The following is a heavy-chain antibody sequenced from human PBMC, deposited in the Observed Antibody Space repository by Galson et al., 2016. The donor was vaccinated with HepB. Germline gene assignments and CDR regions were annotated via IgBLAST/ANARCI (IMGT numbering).Heavy chain of an antibody. J-gene: IGHJ6*03. Sequence: ETLSLTCTVSGGSIVGSAFYWVWIRQPPEKGLELVGSISYTGNTYYNPSLQSRLTISVDTSQNQFSLRLDSVTAADAGVYYCATGIVVAGKYYYYYVDVWGKGTTVTVSS. V-gene: IGHV4-39*01. CDR1: GGSIVGSAFY. D-gene: IGHD6-19*01. CDR3: ATGIVVAGKYYYYYVDV. CDR2: ISYTGNT.